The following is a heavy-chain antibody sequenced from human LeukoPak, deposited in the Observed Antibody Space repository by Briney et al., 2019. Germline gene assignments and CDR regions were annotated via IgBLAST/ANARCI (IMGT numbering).Heavy chain of an antibody. CDR3: TTCSNTNCHDY. Sequence: GGSLRLSCAASGFSFSNYWMTWVRQAPGKGLEWVANIKQDGSERYYVDSVKGRFTISRDNAKNSLFLQMNGLRAEDTAVYYCTTCSNTNCHDYWGQATQVTVSS. CDR1: GFSFSNYW. V-gene: IGHV3-7*01. CDR2: IKQDGSER. J-gene: IGHJ4*02. D-gene: IGHD2-2*01.